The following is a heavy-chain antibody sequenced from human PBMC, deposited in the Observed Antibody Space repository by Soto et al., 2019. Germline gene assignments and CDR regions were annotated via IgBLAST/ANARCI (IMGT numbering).Heavy chain of an antibody. CDR1: GDSMNKYY. Sequence: QVQLQESGPGLVKTSETLSLTCTVSGDSMNKYYCSCIRQPDGKGLEWIGRIYTSGITNYNPSLKSRVTMSIDPSNHHSSLKLKSVTAADTAVYSCARTVGGAYYFDFVGQGALVTFS. J-gene: IGHJ4*02. V-gene: IGHV4-4*07. CDR3: ARTVGGAYYFDF. CDR2: IYTSGIT. D-gene: IGHD1-26*01.